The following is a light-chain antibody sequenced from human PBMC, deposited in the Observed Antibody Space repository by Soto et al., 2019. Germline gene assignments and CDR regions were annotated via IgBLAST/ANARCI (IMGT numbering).Light chain of an antibody. J-gene: IGKJ5*01. CDR1: QSVSSSY. CDR3: QQYGSSPIT. Sequence: IVLTQSPGTLSLSPGERATLSCRASQSVSSSYLAWYQQKPGQAPSLLIYATSSRATGIPDRFSGSGSGTDFSLTISRLEPEDFAVYYCQQYGSSPITFGQGTRLEI. V-gene: IGKV3-20*01. CDR2: ATS.